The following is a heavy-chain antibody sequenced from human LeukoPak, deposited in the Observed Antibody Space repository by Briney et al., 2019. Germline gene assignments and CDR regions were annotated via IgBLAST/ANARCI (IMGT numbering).Heavy chain of an antibody. J-gene: IGHJ4*02. V-gene: IGHV3-48*03. D-gene: IGHD6-19*01. CDR2: IGSSGTTI. CDR3: ARVRTWVAVPGPFDY. CDR1: GFPFSIYE. Sequence: GGSLRLSCAVSGFPFSIYEMNWVRQAPGKGLEWVSNIGSSGTTIYYADSVKGRFSISRDNAKNSLYLQMNSLRAGDTAVYYCARVRTWVAVPGPFDYWGQGTLVTVSS.